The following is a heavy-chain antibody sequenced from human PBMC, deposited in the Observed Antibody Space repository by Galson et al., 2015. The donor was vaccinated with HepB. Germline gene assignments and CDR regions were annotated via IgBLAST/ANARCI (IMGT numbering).Heavy chain of an antibody. CDR2: ISYDGSNK. CDR3: AKGGLREVVTRNFDY. V-gene: IGHV3-30*18. Sequence: SLRLSCAASGFTFSSYGMHWVRQAPGKGLEWVAVISYDGSNKYYADSVKGRFTISRDNSKNTLYLQMNSLRAEDTAVYYCAKGGLREVVTRNFDYWGQGTLVTVSS. CDR1: GFTFSSYG. J-gene: IGHJ4*02. D-gene: IGHD4-23*01.